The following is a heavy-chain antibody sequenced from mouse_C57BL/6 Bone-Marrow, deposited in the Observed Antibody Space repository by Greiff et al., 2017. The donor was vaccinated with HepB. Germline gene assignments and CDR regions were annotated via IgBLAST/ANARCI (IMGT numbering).Heavy chain of an antibody. CDR3: ARWDYDPYWYFDV. CDR1: GYTFTSYD. CDR2: IYPRDGST. V-gene: IGHV1-85*01. D-gene: IGHD2-4*01. Sequence: SGPELVKPGASVKLSCKASGYTFTSYDLNWVKQRPGQGLEWIGWIYPRDGSTKYNEKFKGKATLTVDKSSSTAYMELHSLTSEDSAVYFFARWDYDPYWYFDVWGTGTTVTVSS. J-gene: IGHJ1*03.